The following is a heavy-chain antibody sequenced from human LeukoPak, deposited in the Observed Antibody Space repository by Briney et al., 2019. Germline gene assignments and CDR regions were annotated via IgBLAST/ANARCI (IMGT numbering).Heavy chain of an antibody. CDR1: GYTFTSYG. J-gene: IGHJ4*02. V-gene: IGHV1-18*01. D-gene: IGHD3-22*01. CDR3: ASDHYYDSSGSGGY. CDR2: ISAYNGNT. Sequence: ASVKVSCKASGYTFTSYGISWVRQAPGQGLEWMGWISAYNGNTNYAQKLQGRVTMTTDTSTSTAYMELRSLRSDDTAVYYCASDHYYDSSGSGGYWGQGTLVTVSS.